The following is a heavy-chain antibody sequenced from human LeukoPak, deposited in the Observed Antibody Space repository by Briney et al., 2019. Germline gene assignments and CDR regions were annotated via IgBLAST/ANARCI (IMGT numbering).Heavy chain of an antibody. J-gene: IGHJ4*02. Sequence: SETLSLTCAVYGESLNSYYWTWIRQSPGKGLEWIGDIFDGKTINYNPSLKSRVTISAATSSQQFSLNLKSVTAADTAVYFCASGAWATRLNSWAQGALVIVSS. D-gene: IGHD5-24*01. CDR1: GESLNSYY. V-gene: IGHV4-34*12. CDR2: IFDGKTI. CDR3: ASGAWATRLNS.